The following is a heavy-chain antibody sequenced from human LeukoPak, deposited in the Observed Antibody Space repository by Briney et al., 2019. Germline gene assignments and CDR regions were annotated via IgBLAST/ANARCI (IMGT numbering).Heavy chain of an antibody. CDR3: AKGSSGWSAFDI. CDR1: GFTFSSYG. J-gene: IGHJ3*02. Sequence: PGGSLGLSCAASGFTFSSYGMHWVRQAPGKGLEWVSGISWNSGSIGYADSVKGRFTISRDNAKNSLYLQMNSLRAEDMALYYCAKGSSGWSAFDIWGQGTMVTVSS. D-gene: IGHD6-19*01. CDR2: ISWNSGSI. V-gene: IGHV3-9*03.